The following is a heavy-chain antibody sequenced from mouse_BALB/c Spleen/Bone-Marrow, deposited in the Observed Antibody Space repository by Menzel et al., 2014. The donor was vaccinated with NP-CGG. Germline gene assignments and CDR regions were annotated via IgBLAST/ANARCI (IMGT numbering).Heavy chain of an antibody. V-gene: IGHV7-3*02. J-gene: IGHJ4*01. Sequence: EVQVVESGGGLVQPGGSLRLSCATSGFTFTDYYMSWVRQPPGKALEWLGFIRNKANGYTTEYSPSVKGRSTISRDNSQSILYLQMNTLRAEDSATYYCARDDYYAMDYWGQGTSVTVSS. CDR3: ARDDYYAMDY. CDR1: GFTFTDYY. CDR2: IRNKANGYTT.